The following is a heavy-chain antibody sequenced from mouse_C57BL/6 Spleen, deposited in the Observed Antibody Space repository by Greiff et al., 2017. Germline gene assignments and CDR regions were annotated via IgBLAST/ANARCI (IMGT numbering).Heavy chain of an antibody. Sequence: EVKLMESGGDLVKPGGSLKLSCAASGFTFSSYGMSWVRQTPDKRLEWVATISSGGSYTYYPDSVKGRFTITRDNAKNTLYLQMSSLKSEDTAMYYCARHNTTVPCDYWGQGTTLTVSS. D-gene: IGHD1-1*01. CDR3: ARHNTTVPCDY. CDR1: GFTFSSYG. V-gene: IGHV5-6*01. J-gene: IGHJ2*01. CDR2: ISSGGSYT.